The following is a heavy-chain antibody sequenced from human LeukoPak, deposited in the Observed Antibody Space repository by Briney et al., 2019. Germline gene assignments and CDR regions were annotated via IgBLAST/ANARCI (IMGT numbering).Heavy chain of an antibody. D-gene: IGHD2-2*01. CDR3: ARDIVVVPAAPRGCDY. CDR2: INPNSGGT. J-gene: IGHJ4*02. CDR1: GYTFPSFG. V-gene: IGHV1-2*02. Sequence: GASVKVSCKASGYTFPSFGTNWVRQAPGQGLEWMGWINPNSGGTNYAQKFQGRVTMTRDTSIRTAYMELSRLRSDDTAIYYCARDIVVVPAAPRGCDYWGQGTLVTVSS.